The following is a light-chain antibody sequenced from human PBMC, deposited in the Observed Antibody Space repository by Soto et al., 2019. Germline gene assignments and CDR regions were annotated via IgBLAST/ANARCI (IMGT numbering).Light chain of an antibody. V-gene: IGLV2-14*02. CDR3: SSYTSLNTVI. CDR2: GVT. J-gene: IGLJ2*01. CDR1: SSDVGAYTL. Sequence: QSALTQPASVSGSPGQSITISCTGTSSDVGAYTLVSWYQQFPGGAPKLLLYGVTYRPSEVSTRFSGSKSGSTASLTISGLQADDEADYYCSSYTSLNTVIFGGGTKLTVL.